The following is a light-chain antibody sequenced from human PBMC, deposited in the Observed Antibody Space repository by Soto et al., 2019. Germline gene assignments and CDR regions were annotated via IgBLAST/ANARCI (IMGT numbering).Light chain of an antibody. CDR3: QQYNSYPGT. J-gene: IGKJ1*01. V-gene: IGKV1-5*01. Sequence: DIHMTQSPSTLSASVVDRVTITFLASQSITNRLAWYQQKPGKAPKLLIYDASSLESGVPSRFSGSGSGTEFTLTISSLQPDDFATYYCQQYNSYPGTFGQGTKVDI. CDR2: DAS. CDR1: QSITNR.